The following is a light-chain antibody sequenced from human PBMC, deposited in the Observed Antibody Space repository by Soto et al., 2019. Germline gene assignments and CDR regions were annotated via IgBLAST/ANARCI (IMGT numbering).Light chain of an antibody. J-gene: IGKJ4*01. V-gene: IGKV1-39*01. CDR3: QQCYSNPPLS. Sequence: DIQMTQSPSSLSASVGDRVSITCRASQSIRGFLNWYQQKPGKAPELLIYATSILNSGVPSRFSGSASGTEFTLTISSLQPEDFAKYYCQQCYSNPPLSFGGGTKVDIK. CDR2: ATS. CDR1: QSIRGF.